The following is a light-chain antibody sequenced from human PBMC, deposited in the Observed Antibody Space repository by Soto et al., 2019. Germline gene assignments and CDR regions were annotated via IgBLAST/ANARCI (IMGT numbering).Light chain of an antibody. CDR1: STNIGAASD. J-gene: IGLJ2*01. V-gene: IGLV1-40*01. CDR2: VNS. Sequence: QSVLTQPPTVSGAPGQRVTISCTGSSTNIGAASDVHWYLQLPGTAPKLLIYVNSNRPSGVPDRFSGSKSGTSASLAITGLQAEDEADYYCQSYDSSLSAVVFGGGTKLTVL. CDR3: QSYDSSLSAVV.